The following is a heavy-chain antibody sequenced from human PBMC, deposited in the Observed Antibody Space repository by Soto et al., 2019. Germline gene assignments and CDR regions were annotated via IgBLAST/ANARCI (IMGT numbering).Heavy chain of an antibody. Sequence: GESMKISSKGAGYSFTSYWIGWVRQMPGKGLEWMGIIYPGDSDTRYSPSFQGQVTISADKSISTAYLQWSSLKASDTAMYYCARRSSRYFDYWGQGTLVTVSS. CDR3: ARRSSRYFDY. CDR1: GYSFTSYW. J-gene: IGHJ4*02. CDR2: IYPGDSDT. V-gene: IGHV5-51*01.